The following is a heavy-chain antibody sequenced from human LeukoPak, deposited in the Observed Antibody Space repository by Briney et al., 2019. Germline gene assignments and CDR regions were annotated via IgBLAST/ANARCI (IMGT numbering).Heavy chain of an antibody. V-gene: IGHV3-64*01. CDR3: ARDGNPSTLLWFGELFFDY. J-gene: IGHJ4*02. CDR2: ISSNGCST. CDR1: GFTFSSYA. Sequence: GGSLRLSCAASGFTFSSYAMHWVRQAPGKGLEYVSAISSNGCSTYYANSVKGRFTISRDNSKNTLYLQMGSLRAEDMAVYYCARDGNPSTLLWFGELFFDYWGQGTLVTVSS. D-gene: IGHD3-10*01.